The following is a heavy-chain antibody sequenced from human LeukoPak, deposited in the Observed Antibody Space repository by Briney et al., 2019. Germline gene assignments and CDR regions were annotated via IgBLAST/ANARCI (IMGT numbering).Heavy chain of an antibody. Sequence: SETLSLTCAVYGGSFSGYYWSWIRQPPGKGLEWIGEINHSGSTNYNPSLKSRVTISVDTSKNQFSLKLSSVTAADTAVYYCASGVYYDILTGYYGPEYFDYWGQGTLVTVSS. D-gene: IGHD3-9*01. J-gene: IGHJ4*02. V-gene: IGHV4-34*01. CDR3: ASGVYYDILTGYYGPEYFDY. CDR1: GGSFSGYY. CDR2: INHSGST.